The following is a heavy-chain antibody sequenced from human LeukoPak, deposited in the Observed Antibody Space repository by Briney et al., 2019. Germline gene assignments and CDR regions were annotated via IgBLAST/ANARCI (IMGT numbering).Heavy chain of an antibody. CDR2: IYTSGST. CDR3: ARELGSQQYGNSWSFDY. CDR1: GGFISSYY. D-gene: IGHD6-13*01. V-gene: IGHV4-4*07. Sequence: PSETLSLTCNVSGGFISSYYLSWIRQPAGKGLEWIGRIYTSGSTYYNPSLKSRVTMSVDTSKNQFSLQLSSVTAADTAAYYCARELGSQQYGNSWSFDYWGHGTLVTVSS. J-gene: IGHJ4*01.